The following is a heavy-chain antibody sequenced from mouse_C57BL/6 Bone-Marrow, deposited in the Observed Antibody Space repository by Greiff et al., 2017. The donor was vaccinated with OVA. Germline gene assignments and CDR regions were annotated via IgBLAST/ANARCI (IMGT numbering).Heavy chain of an antibody. D-gene: IGHD2-3*01. CDR1: GFTFSSYG. V-gene: IGHV5-6*02. CDR2: ISSGGSYT. Sequence: EVMLVESGGDLVKPGGSLKLSCAASGFTFSSYGMSWVRQTPDKRLEWVATISSGGSYTYYPDSVKGRFTISRDNAKNTLYLQMSSLKSEDTAMYYCAGPDGYLHAMDYWGQGTSVTVSS. CDR3: AGPDGYLHAMDY. J-gene: IGHJ4*01.